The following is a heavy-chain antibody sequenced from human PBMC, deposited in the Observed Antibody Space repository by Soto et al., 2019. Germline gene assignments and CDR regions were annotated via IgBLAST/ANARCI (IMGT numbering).Heavy chain of an antibody. J-gene: IGHJ4*02. Sequence: SETLSLTCTVSGGSISSYYWGWIRQPPGKGLEWIGYIYYSGSTNYNPSLKSRVTISVDTSKNQFSLKLSSVTAADTAVYYCARDRAGTPGYFDYWGQGTLVTVSS. D-gene: IGHD3-10*01. CDR3: ARDRAGTPGYFDY. V-gene: IGHV4-59*01. CDR2: IYYSGST. CDR1: GGSISSYY.